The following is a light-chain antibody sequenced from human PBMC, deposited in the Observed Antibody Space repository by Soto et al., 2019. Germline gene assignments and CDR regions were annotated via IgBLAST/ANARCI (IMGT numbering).Light chain of an antibody. CDR3: QQYNKWPLIT. Sequence: DIQFTQSPSFLSASVGDRVTITCRASQDISNYLAWYQQKPGKAPKFLIYGTSTFQSGVPSRFSGSGSGTEFTLTISSLQPEDFALYYCQQYNKWPLITFGQGTRLEIK. V-gene: IGKV1-9*01. J-gene: IGKJ5*01. CDR1: QDISNY. CDR2: GTS.